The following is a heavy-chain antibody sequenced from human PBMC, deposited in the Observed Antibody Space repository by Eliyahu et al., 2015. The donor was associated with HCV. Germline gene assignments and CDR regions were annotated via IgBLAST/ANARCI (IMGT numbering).Heavy chain of an antibody. J-gene: IGHJ4*02. V-gene: IGHV3-30*04. CDR2: ILYDGSQK. Sequence: QVQLVESGGDVVQPGRSLRLSCAASGFTFSGYAMHWVRQAPGKGLGWVAVILYDGSQKFYADSVKGRFTISRDNSKNTLYLQMNSLRPEDTGVYYCARPLLGGGFDYWGQGTLVTVSS. D-gene: IGHD3-16*01. CDR1: GFTFSGYA. CDR3: ARPLLGGGFDY.